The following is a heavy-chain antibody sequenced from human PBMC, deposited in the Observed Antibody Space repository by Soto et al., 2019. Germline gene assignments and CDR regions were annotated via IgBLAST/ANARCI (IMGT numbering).Heavy chain of an antibody. J-gene: IGHJ4*02. V-gene: IGHV4-4*02. Sequence: QVQLQESGPGLVKPSGTLSLTCAVSGGSISSSNWWSWVRQPPGKGLEWIGEIYHSGSTNYNPSLKRRXPXSXNHPRNKCSLKLSSVTTADPAVYYCARRWGEGRVVYWGQGTLVTVSS. CDR2: IYHSGST. D-gene: IGHD3-10*01. CDR1: GGSISSSNW. CDR3: ARRWGEGRVVY.